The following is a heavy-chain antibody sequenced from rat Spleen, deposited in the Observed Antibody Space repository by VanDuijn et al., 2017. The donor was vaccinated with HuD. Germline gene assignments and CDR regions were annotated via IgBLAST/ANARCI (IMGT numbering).Heavy chain of an antibody. J-gene: IGHJ1*01. CDR1: GFTFSNYG. CDR2: ISPSGGST. CDR3: ARAGYLRDWYFDF. V-gene: IGHV5-19*01. D-gene: IGHD2-2*01. Sequence: EVQLVESGGGLVQPGRSLKLSCAASGFTFSNYGMHWIRQAPTKGLEWVASISPSGGSTYYRDSVKGRFTISRDNTKNTLYLRMDNLRSEDTATYYCARAGYLRDWYFDFWGPGTMVAVSS.